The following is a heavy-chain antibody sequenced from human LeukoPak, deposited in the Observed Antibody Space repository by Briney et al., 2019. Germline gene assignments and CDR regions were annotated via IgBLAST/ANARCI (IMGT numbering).Heavy chain of an antibody. D-gene: IGHD2-8*02. CDR1: GYKFTDSC. CDR2: IFPKSGKA. Sequence: ASVKVSCKASGYKFTDSCIHWVRQAPGQGLEWMGWIFPKSGKAKYSQTFQGRVTMTRDTSVDTVYMEVIRLTPDDTAVYYCTRDRGTADRSWFDPWGQGTLVTVSS. J-gene: IGHJ5*02. CDR3: TRDRGTADRSWFDP. V-gene: IGHV1-2*02.